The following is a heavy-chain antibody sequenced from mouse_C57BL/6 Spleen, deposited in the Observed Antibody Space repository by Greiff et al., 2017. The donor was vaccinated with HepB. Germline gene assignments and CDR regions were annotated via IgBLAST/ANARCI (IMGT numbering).Heavy chain of an antibody. D-gene: IGHD4-1*01. CDR3: TRGGNWDLFAY. CDR2: IDPETGGT. V-gene: IGHV1-15*01. J-gene: IGHJ3*01. Sequence: VQLQQSGAELVRPGASVTLSCKASGYTFTDYEMHWVKQTPVHGLEWIGAIDPETGGTAYNQKFKGKAILTADKSSSTAYMELRSLTSEDSAVYYCTRGGNWDLFAYWGQGTLVTVSA. CDR1: GYTFTDYE.